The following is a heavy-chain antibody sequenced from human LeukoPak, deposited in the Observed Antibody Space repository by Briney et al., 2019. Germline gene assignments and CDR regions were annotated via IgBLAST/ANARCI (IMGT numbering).Heavy chain of an antibody. CDR3: ARAEYGGNSGGY. D-gene: IGHD4-23*01. V-gene: IGHV1-69*01. CDR2: IIPIFGTA. Sequence: GSSVKVSCKASGGTFSSYVISWVLQAPGQGLEWMGGIIPIFGTANYAQKFQGRVTITADESTTTAYMELSSLRSEDTAVYYCARAEYGGNSGGYWGQGTLVTVSS. J-gene: IGHJ4*02. CDR1: GGTFSSYV.